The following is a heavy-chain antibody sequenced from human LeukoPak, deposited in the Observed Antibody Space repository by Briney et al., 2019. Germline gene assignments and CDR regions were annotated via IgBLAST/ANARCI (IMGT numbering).Heavy chain of an antibody. V-gene: IGHV3-23*01. D-gene: IGHD6-13*01. CDR3: ARVIAAAGTLYY. CDR2: ISGSGGST. CDR1: GFTFSSYA. Sequence: GGSLRLSCAASGFTFSSYAMSWVRQAPGKGLEWVSAISGSGGSTYYADSVKGRFTISRDNSKNTLYLQMNSLRAEDTAVYYCARVIAAAGTLYYWGQGTLVTVSS. J-gene: IGHJ4*02.